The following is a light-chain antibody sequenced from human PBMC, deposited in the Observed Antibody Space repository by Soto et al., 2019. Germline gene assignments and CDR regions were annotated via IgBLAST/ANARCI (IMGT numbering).Light chain of an antibody. J-gene: IGLJ2*01. CDR2: EVN. CDR3: SSFTSSSTQV. CDR1: SSDVGGYNY. Sequence: QSALTQPASVSGSPGQTITISCTGSSSDVGGYNYVSWYKQHPGKAPKLMIYEVNNRPSGVSNRFSGSKSGNTASLTISGLQAEDEADYYCSSFTSSSTQVLGGGTKVTVL. V-gene: IGLV2-14*01.